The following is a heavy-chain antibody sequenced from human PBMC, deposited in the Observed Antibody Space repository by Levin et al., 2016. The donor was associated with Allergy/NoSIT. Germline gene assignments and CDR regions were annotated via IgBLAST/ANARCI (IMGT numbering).Heavy chain of an antibody. V-gene: IGHV1-8*01. Sequence: ASVKVSCKASGYTFTSYDINWVRQATGQGLEWMGWMNPNSGNTGYAQKFQGRVTMTRNTSISTAYMELSSLRSEDTAVYYCARAQGGPSRIRARRYYYGMDVWGQGTTVTVSS. CDR3: ARAQGGPSRIRARRYYYGMDV. CDR1: GYTFTSYD. J-gene: IGHJ6*02. D-gene: IGHD3-10*01. CDR2: MNPNSGNT.